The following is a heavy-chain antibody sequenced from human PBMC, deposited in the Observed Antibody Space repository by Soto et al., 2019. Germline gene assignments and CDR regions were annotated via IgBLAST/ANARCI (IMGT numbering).Heavy chain of an antibody. Sequence: QVQLVQSGAEVKNPGASVKVSCKASGYTFTRYGIGWARQAPGPGLEWMGWINTYNGKTNYAQNVQGRVPLTTDTSTSTAYMELRSLRSNDTAIYYCAMVDVYVTPSPQDVWGQGTTVIFSS. CDR1: GYTFTRYG. CDR2: INTYNGKT. J-gene: IGHJ6*02. CDR3: AMVDVYVTPSPQDV. V-gene: IGHV1-18*01. D-gene: IGHD3-16*01.